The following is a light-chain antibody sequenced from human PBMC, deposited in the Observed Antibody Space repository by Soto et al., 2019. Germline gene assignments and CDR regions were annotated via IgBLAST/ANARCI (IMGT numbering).Light chain of an antibody. CDR2: GAS. Sequence: EIVMTQSPATLSVSPGGRATRFCWASQSVITNLAWYQQRPGQTPRLLIYGASTRATGIPARFSGSASGTEFTLTISSLQSEDFALYYCQQYNSWPYTFGQGTKADIK. J-gene: IGKJ2*01. V-gene: IGKV3-15*01. CDR1: QSVITN. CDR3: QQYNSWPYT.